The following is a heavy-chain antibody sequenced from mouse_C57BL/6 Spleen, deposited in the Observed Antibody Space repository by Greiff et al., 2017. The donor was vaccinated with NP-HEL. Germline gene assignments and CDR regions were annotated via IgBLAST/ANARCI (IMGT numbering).Heavy chain of an antibody. Sequence: QVQLQQSGAELARPGASVKLSCKASGYTFTSYGISWVKQRTGQGLEWIGEIYPRSGNTYYNEKFKGKATLTADKSSSTAYMELRSLTSEDSAVYFCAELGRGAWFAYWGQGTLVTVSA. J-gene: IGHJ3*01. CDR3: AELGRGAWFAY. D-gene: IGHD4-1*01. V-gene: IGHV1-81*01. CDR2: IYPRSGNT. CDR1: GYTFTSYG.